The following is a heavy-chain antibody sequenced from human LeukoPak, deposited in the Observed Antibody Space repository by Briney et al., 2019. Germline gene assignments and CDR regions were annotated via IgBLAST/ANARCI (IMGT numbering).Heavy chain of an antibody. CDR3: ARDLHGPNYYDSSGYTDY. CDR2: ISTDGSDT. Sequence: GGSLRLSCAASGFTFSPYAMTWVRQAPGKGLVWVSRISTDGSDTSYADSVKGRFTISRDNAKNTLYLQMNSLRAEDTAVYYCARDLHGPNYYDSSGYTDYWGQGTLVTVSS. J-gene: IGHJ4*02. CDR1: GFTFSPYA. D-gene: IGHD3-22*01. V-gene: IGHV3-74*01.